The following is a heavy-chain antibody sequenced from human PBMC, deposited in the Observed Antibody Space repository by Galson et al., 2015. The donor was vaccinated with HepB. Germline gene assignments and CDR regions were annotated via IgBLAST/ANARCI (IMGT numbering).Heavy chain of an antibody. Sequence: SLRLSCAASGFTFSTYSMNWVRQAPGKGLEWVSYISSSNTIYYADSVKGRFTISRDNAKNSLYLQMNSLRAEDTAVYYCVLHCSGASCYQYWGQGTLVTVSS. CDR1: GFTFSTYS. CDR2: ISSSNTI. V-gene: IGHV3-48*01. D-gene: IGHD2-15*01. J-gene: IGHJ4*02. CDR3: VLHCSGASCYQY.